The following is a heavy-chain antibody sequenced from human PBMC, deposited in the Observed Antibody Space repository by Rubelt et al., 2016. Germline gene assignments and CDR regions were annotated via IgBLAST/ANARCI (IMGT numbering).Heavy chain of an antibody. CDR2: INHSGST. D-gene: IGHD2-21*02. V-gene: IGHV4-34*01. CDR1: GGSFSGYY. J-gene: IGHJ3*02. Sequence: QVQLQQWGAGLLKPSETLSLTCAVYGGSFSGYYWSWIRQPPGKGLEWIGEINHSGSTNYNPSLRGRVTISVDTSKNQFSLKLSSVTAADTAVYYCARGSRYIVVVTAIPVPDAFDIWGQGTMVTVSS. CDR3: ARGSRYIVVVTAIPVPDAFDI.